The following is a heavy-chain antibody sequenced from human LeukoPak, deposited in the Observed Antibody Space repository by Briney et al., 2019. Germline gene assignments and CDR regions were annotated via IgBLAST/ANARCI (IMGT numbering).Heavy chain of an antibody. CDR1: GFTVSSNY. CDR2: IYSGGST. CDR3: ARAQQWLYFDY. D-gene: IGHD3-22*01. J-gene: IGHJ4*02. Sequence: GGSLRLSCAASGFTVSSNYMSWVRQAPGKGLEWVSVIYSGGSTYYADSVKGRFTISRGNSKNTLYLQMNSLRAEDTAVYYCARAQQWLYFDYWGQGTLVTVSS. V-gene: IGHV3-53*01.